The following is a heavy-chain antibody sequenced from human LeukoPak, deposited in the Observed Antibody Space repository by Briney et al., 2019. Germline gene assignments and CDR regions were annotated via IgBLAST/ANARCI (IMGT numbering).Heavy chain of an antibody. CDR2: ISSSGSTI. Sequence: GGSLRLSCAASGFTFSSYEMNWVRQAPGKGLEWVSYISSSGSTIYYADSVKGRFTISRDNAKNSLYLQMNSLRAEDTAVYYCASCRKQHPFDYWGQGTLVTVSS. CDR3: ASCRKQHPFDY. J-gene: IGHJ4*02. D-gene: IGHD6-13*01. CDR1: GFTFSSYE. V-gene: IGHV3-48*03.